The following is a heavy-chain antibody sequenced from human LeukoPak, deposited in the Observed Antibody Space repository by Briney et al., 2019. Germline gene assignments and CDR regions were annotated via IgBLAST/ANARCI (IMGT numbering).Heavy chain of an antibody. CDR1: GFTFSSYA. V-gene: IGHV3-30*04. CDR2: ISYDGSNK. CDR3: ARQPYSSSWCGFDAFDI. D-gene: IGHD6-13*01. Sequence: PGRSLRLSCAASGFTFSSYAMHWVRQAPGKGLEWVAVISYDGSNKYYADSVKGRFTISRDNSKNTLYLQMSSLRAEDTAVYYCARQPYSSSWCGFDAFDIWGQGTMVTVSS. J-gene: IGHJ3*02.